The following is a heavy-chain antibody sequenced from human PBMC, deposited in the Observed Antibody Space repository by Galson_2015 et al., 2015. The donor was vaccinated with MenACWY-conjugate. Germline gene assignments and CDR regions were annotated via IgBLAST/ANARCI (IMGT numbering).Heavy chain of an antibody. CDR3: ARQDITVPGILDY. CDR2: IYPGDSDT. CDR1: GYTFSSYW. D-gene: IGHD6-19*01. Sequence: QSGAEVKEPGESLKISCKGSGYTFSSYWIGWVRQMPGKGLEWMGIIYPGDSDTRYSPSFQGQVTISADKSISTAYLQWRSLKASDTAMYYCARQDITVPGILDYWGQGTLVTVSS. V-gene: IGHV5-51*01. J-gene: IGHJ4*02.